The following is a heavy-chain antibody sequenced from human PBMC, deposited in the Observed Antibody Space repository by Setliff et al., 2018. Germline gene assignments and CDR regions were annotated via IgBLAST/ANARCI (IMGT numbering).Heavy chain of an antibody. V-gene: IGHV1-18*01. CDR2: ISAYTGNT. Sequence: ASVKVSCKASGYTFSNYGITWVRQAPGQGLEWMGWISAYTGNTKFAQKFQGRVTMTTDTSTGTAYLELRSLTSDDTAVYYCSKLVRYCTTTACQGASGAEFWGQGTLGTV. D-gene: IGHD2-8*01. CDR1: GYTFSNYG. J-gene: IGHJ4*02. CDR3: SKLVRYCTTTACQGASGAEF.